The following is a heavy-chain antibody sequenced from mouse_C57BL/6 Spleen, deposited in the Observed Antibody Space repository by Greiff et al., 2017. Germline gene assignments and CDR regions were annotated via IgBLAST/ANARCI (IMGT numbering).Heavy chain of an antibody. CDR2: IDPSDSYT. J-gene: IGHJ4*01. D-gene: IGHD1-1*01. Sequence: QVHVKQSGAELVMPGASVKLSCKASGYTFTSYWMHWVKQRPGQGLEWIGEIDPSDSYTNYNQKFKGQYTLTVDKSSSTAYMQLSSLTSEDSSVYYCARYYYGSSLYAMDYWGQGTSVTVSS. CDR1: GYTFTSYW. V-gene: IGHV1-69*01. CDR3: ARYYYGSSLYAMDY.